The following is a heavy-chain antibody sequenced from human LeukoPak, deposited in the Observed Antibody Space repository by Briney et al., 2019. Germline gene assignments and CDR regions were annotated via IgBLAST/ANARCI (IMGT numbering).Heavy chain of an antibody. J-gene: IGHJ4*02. CDR3: ARDRKQAHDY. CDR1: GFTFSSYA. Sequence: GGSLRLSCAASGFTFSSYAMSWVRQAPGKGLEWVSAISGSGGSTYYADSVKGRFTISRDNAKNSLYLQMNSLRAEDTAVYYCARDRKQAHDYWGQGTLVTVSS. V-gene: IGHV3-23*01. CDR2: ISGSGGST. D-gene: IGHD1/OR15-1a*01.